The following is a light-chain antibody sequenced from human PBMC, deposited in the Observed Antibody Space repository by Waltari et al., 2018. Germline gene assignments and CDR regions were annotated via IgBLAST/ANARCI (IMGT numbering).Light chain of an antibody. V-gene: IGKV3-11*01. Sequence: EIVLTQSPATLSLSPGERATLSCRASQSVRRYLAWYQTKPGQAPRLLIYDASNRATGIPARFSGGGSGTDFTLIISSLAPEDFAVYYCQQRSSWPPTFGQGTKVEIK. CDR3: QQRSSWPPT. CDR2: DAS. CDR1: QSVRRY. J-gene: IGKJ1*01.